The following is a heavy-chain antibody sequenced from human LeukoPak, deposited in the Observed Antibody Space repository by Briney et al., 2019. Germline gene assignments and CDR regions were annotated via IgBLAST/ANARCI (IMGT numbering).Heavy chain of an antibody. CDR1: GGSISSYY. V-gene: IGHV4-34*01. CDR3: AGGRQLVDY. CDR2: INHSGST. Sequence: SETLSLTCTVSGGSISSYYWSWIRQPPGKGLEWIGEINHSGSTNYNPSLKSRVTISVDTSKNQFSLKLSSVTAADTAVYYCAGGRQLVDYWGQGTLVTVSS. D-gene: IGHD6-13*01. J-gene: IGHJ4*02.